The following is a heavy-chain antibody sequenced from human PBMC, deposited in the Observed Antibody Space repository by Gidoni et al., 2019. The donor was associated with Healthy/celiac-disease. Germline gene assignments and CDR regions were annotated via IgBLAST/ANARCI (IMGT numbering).Heavy chain of an antibody. CDR2: ISYDGSNK. CDR3: ARGLKSIAARRGWFDP. Sequence: QVQLVESGGGVVQPGRSLRLSCAASGFTLGSYAMHWVRQAPGKGLEWVAVISYDGSNKYYADSVKGRFTISRDNSKNTLYLQMNSLRAEDTAVYYCARGLKSIAARRGWFDPWGQGTLVTVSS. D-gene: IGHD6-6*01. V-gene: IGHV3-30-3*01. CDR1: GFTLGSYA. J-gene: IGHJ5*02.